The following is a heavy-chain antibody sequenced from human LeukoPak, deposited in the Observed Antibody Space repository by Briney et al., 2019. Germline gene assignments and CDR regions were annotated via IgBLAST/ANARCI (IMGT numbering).Heavy chain of an antibody. CDR3: ASDYGDYGPRGDY. V-gene: IGHV3-21*01. CDR2: ISSSSSYI. CDR1: GFTFSSYS. J-gene: IGHJ4*02. D-gene: IGHD4-17*01. Sequence: GGSLRLSCAASGFTFSSYSMNWVRQAPGKGLEWVSSISSSSSYIYYADSVKGRFTISRDNAKNSLYLQMNSLRAEDTAVYHCASDYGDYGPRGDYWGQGTLVTVSS.